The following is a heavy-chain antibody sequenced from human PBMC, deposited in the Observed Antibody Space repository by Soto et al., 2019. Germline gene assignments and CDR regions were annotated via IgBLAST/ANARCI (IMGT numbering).Heavy chain of an antibody. J-gene: IGHJ6*02. D-gene: IGHD2-2*01. CDR2: ISAYDGNT. CDR1: GYSFSIYR. CDR3: ARDISRRDRGGYYGMDV. Sequence: VKRSRKGSGYSFSIYRSSWLRQAHGQGLEWMGWISAYDGNTNYAQKLQGRVTMTTDTSTSTANMEMRSLRSDDTAVYYCARDISRRDRGGYYGMDVRGQATTVTVYS. V-gene: IGHV1-18*01.